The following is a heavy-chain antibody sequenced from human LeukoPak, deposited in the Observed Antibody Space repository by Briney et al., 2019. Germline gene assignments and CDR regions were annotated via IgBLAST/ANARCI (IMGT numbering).Heavy chain of an antibody. J-gene: IGHJ3*02. V-gene: IGHV3-30*18. CDR3: AKDGGPGRVLNDAFDI. D-gene: IGHD2-15*01. Sequence: AGGSLRLSCAASGFTFSSYGMHWVRQAPGKGLKWVAVISYDGSNTYYADSVKGRFTISRDNSKNTLYLQMNSLRAEDTAVYYCAKDGGPGRVLNDAFDIWGQGTMVTVSS. CDR1: GFTFSSYG. CDR2: ISYDGSNT.